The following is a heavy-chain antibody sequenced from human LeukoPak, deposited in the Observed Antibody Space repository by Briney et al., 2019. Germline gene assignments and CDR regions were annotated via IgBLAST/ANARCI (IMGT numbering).Heavy chain of an antibody. Sequence: SETLSLTCTVSGGSISSSSYYWGWIRQPPGKGLEWIGSIYYSGSTYYNPSLKSRVTISVDTSKNQFSLKLSSVTAADTAVYYCARSSRRLQWEGYYYYYYYMDVWGKGTTVTVSS. CDR2: IYYSGST. CDR3: ARSSRRLQWEGYYYYYYYMDV. J-gene: IGHJ6*03. D-gene: IGHD5-24*01. V-gene: IGHV4-39*07. CDR1: GGSISSSSYY.